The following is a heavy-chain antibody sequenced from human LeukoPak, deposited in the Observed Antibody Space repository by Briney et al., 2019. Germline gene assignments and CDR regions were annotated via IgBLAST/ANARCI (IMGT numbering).Heavy chain of an antibody. J-gene: IGHJ5*02. D-gene: IGHD3-22*01. CDR2: MYYSGST. V-gene: IGHV4-30-4*08. CDR3: VRPYYYDSRIDP. Sequence: LRLSCAASGFTLSDHYMSWFRLAPGKGLEWIAYMYYSGSTYYNPSLKSRVTMSADTYKNQLSLKLSSVNAADTAVYYCVRPYYYDSRIDPWGQGILVTVSS. CDR1: GFTLSDHY.